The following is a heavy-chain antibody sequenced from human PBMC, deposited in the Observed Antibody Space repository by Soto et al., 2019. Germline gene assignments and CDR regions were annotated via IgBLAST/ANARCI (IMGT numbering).Heavy chain of an antibody. Sequence: QVPLQQSGPGLVTPSQTLSLTCAISGDSVSSNSAAWNWIRQSPSRGLEWLGRTYHRSKWYNDYPVSVKSRIAMNPDTSKNQFSLQMNSVTPEDTAVYYCARDPENGSGGHWGMDVWGQGTTVTVSS. CDR2: TYHRSKWYN. CDR1: GDSVSSNSAA. V-gene: IGHV6-1*01. D-gene: IGHD6-19*01. CDR3: ARDPENGSGGHWGMDV. J-gene: IGHJ6*02.